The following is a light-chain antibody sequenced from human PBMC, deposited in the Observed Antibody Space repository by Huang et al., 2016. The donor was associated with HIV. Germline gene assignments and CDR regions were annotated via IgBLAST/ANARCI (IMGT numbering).Light chain of an antibody. J-gene: IGKJ4*01. CDR1: QSVGSY. V-gene: IGKV3-11*01. CDR3: QQRSTWPLT. Sequence: EVVLTQSPSILSLSLGGTGTISCKASQSVGSYVAWYQQEPGQSPRLLLYDTSNRAAGIPSRFSGSGSGTDFTLTISGLESEDLGVFYCQQRSTWPLTFGGGTKLA. CDR2: DTS.